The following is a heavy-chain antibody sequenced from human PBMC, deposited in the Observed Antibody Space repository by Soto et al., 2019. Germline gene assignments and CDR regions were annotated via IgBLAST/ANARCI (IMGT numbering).Heavy chain of an antibody. CDR1: GFTFSDYY. J-gene: IGHJ6*02. CDR3: ARDKPVDDYGDYPLNYGMDV. V-gene: IGHV3-11*01. D-gene: IGHD4-17*01. CDR2: ISSSGSTI. Sequence: QVQLVESGGGLVKPGGSLRLSCAASGFTFSDYYMSWIRQAPGKWLEWVSYISSSGSTIYYADSVKGRFTISRDNAKNSLYLQMNSLRAEDTAVYYCARDKPVDDYGDYPLNYGMDVWGQGTTVTVSS.